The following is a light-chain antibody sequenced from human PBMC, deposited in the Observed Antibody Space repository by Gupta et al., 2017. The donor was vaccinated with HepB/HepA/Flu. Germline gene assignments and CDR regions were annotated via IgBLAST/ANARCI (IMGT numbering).Light chain of an antibody. Sequence: DIVMTQSPATLSVSPGERVTLSCRASQSVSTNLAWYQQKPGQAPRLLIYHASTRATAIPARCSGSGSGTEFTLTISSLQSEDFADYYCQQYDNWPGTFGQGTKVEIK. CDR2: HAS. CDR3: QQYDNWPGT. V-gene: IGKV3-15*01. J-gene: IGKJ1*01. CDR1: QSVSTN.